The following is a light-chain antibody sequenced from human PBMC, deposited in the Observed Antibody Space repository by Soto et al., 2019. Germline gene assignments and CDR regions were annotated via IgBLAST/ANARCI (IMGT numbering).Light chain of an antibody. CDR2: DVN. J-gene: IGLJ1*01. CDR3: CSYAGTYTYV. CDR1: DSNIGFYNF. Sequence: QSALTQPRSVSGSPGQSVTISCTGTDSNIGFYNFVSWYQQHPDKAPHLVIYDVNKRPSGVPDRFSGSKSGKTASQTISGLQADDEADYYCCSYAGTYTYVFGTGTKLTVL. V-gene: IGLV2-11*01.